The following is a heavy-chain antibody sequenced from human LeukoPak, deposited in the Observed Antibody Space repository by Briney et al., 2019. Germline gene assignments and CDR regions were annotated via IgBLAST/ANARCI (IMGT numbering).Heavy chain of an antibody. CDR2: IIPIFGTA. J-gene: IGHJ4*02. D-gene: IGHD3-10*01. CDR3: ARYYPPRYYFDY. V-gene: IGHV1-69*05. Sequence: ASVKVSCKASGYTFTGYYMHWVRQAPGQGLEWMGGIIPIFGTANYAQKFQGRVTITTDESTSTAYMELSSLRSEDTAVYYCARYYPPRYYFDYWGQGTLVTVSS. CDR1: GYTFTGYY.